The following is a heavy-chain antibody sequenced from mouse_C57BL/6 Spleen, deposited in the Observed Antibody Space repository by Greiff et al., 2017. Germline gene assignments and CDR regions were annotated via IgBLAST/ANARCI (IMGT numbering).Heavy chain of an antibody. CDR3: ARSDSNPAY. D-gene: IGHD2-5*01. CDR1: GYTFTSYW. Sequence: VQLQQSGAELVKPGASVKLSCKASGYTFTSYWMQWVKQRPGQGLEWIGEIDPSDSYTNYNQKFKGKATLTVDTSSSTAYMQLSSLTSEDSAVYYCARSDSNPAYWGQGTLVTVSA. J-gene: IGHJ3*01. CDR2: IDPSDSYT. V-gene: IGHV1-50*01.